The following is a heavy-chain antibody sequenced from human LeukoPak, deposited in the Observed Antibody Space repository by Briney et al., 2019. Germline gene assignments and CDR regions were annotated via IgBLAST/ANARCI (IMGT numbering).Heavy chain of an antibody. V-gene: IGHV4-4*07. CDR1: GGSISGYY. Sequence: SETLSLTCTVSGGSISGYYWSWIRQPAGKGLEWIGRYTSGSTNYNPSLKSRVTMSVDTSKNQFSLKLTSVTAADTAVYYCARHFSGAAAPLPFDYWGQGTLVTVSS. J-gene: IGHJ4*02. CDR2: YTSGST. D-gene: IGHD6-13*01. CDR3: ARHFSGAAAPLPFDY.